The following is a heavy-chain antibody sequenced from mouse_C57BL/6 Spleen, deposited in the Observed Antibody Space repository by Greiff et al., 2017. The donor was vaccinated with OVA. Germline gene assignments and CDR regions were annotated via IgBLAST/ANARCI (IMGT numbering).Heavy chain of an antibody. Sequence: EVMLQQSGPELVKPGASVKISCKASGYTFTDYYMNWVKQSHGKSLEWIGDINPNNGGTSYNQKFKGKATLTVDKSSSTAYMELRSLTSEDSAVYYCARSVAYYCDYWGKGTTLTVSS. CDR3: ARSVAYYCDY. CDR1: GYTFTDYY. V-gene: IGHV1-26*01. J-gene: IGHJ2*01. CDR2: INPNNGGT.